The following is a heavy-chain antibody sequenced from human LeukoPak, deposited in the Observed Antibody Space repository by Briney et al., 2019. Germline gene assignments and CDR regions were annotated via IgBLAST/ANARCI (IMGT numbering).Heavy chain of an antibody. J-gene: IGHJ4*02. CDR2: FYHSGIT. V-gene: IGHV4-38-2*02. D-gene: IGHD2-15*01. Sequence: PSETLSLTCAVSGYSISSGYFWGWIRQPPGKGLEWIGSFYHSGITYYNPSLKSRVTISVEMSKNQFSLKLSSVTAADTAVYYCAREYPHLVVVAGYFDYWSQGTLVTVSS. CDR1: GYSISSGYF. CDR3: AREYPHLVVVAGYFDY.